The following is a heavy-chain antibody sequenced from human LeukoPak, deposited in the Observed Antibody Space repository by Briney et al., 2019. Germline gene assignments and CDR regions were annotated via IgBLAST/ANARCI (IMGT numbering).Heavy chain of an antibody. D-gene: IGHD4-17*01. CDR2: IYTSGST. CDR1: GGSISSGSYY. Sequence: PSETLSLTCTVSGGSISSGSYYWSWIRQPAGKGLEWIGRIYTSGSTNYNPSLKSRVTISVDTSKNQFSLKLSSVTAADTAVYYCARHPGSDGDLTWYFDLWGRGTLVTVSS. V-gene: IGHV4-61*02. J-gene: IGHJ2*01. CDR3: ARHPGSDGDLTWYFDL.